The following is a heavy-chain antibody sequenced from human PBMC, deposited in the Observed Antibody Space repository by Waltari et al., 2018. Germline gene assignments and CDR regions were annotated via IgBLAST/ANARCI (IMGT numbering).Heavy chain of an antibody. J-gene: IGHJ6*03. CDR2: IRGSGRST. Sequence: EVGLLDSGGGVVQPGGSLRLFCPASGFTFIGYAMRWVRAAPGKGLEWVWDIRGSGRSTYYEDSWKGRFTISRDNSKNTLYLQMNSRRAEDTAVYYCAKAGIAARPYYYYMDVWGKGTTVTVSS. CDR3: AKAGIAARPYYYYMDV. D-gene: IGHD6-6*01. CDR1: GFTFIGYA. V-gene: IGHV3-23*01.